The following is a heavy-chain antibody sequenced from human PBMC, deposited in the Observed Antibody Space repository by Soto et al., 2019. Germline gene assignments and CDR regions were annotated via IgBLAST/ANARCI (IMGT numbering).Heavy chain of an antibody. J-gene: IGHJ5*02. V-gene: IGHV6-1*01. CDR1: GDSVSSNSAA. CDR3: ARYDVRQQLGSP. D-gene: IGHD6-13*01. CDR2: TYYRSKWYN. Sequence: SQTLSLTCAISGDSVSSNSAAWNCIIHSPSRCLEWLGRTYYRSKWYNDYAVSVKSRITINPDTSKNQFSLQLNSVTPEDTAVYYCARYDVRQQLGSPWGQGTLVTVSS.